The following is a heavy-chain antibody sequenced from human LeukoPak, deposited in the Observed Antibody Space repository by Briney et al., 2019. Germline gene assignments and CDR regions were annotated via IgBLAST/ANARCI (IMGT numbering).Heavy chain of an antibody. CDR3: ARSKAAAGHGGYFDY. Sequence: GGSLRLSCTASGFTFSSYAMHWVRQAPGKGLEWVAVISYDGSNKYYADSVKGRFTISRDNSKNTLYLQMNSLRAEDTAVYYCARSKAAAGHGGYFDYWGQGTLVTVSS. J-gene: IGHJ4*02. D-gene: IGHD6-13*01. V-gene: IGHV3-30-3*01. CDR2: ISYDGSNK. CDR1: GFTFSSYA.